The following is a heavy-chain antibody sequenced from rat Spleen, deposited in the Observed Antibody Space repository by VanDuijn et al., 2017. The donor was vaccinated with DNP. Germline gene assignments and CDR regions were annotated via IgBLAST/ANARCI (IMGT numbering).Heavy chain of an antibody. J-gene: IGHJ3*01. V-gene: IGHV2-15*01. Sequence: QVQLKESGPGLVQPSRTLSLTCTVSGFSLTSYHVHWVRQPPGKGLEWIGAMWSGGSTDSNSALKSRLSISRDTSKSQVLLKMNSLQTEDTAMYFCARLVGFGPAYWGQGTLVTVSS. CDR3: ARLVGFGPAY. CDR2: MWSGGST. D-gene: IGHD1-12*02. CDR1: GFSLTSYH.